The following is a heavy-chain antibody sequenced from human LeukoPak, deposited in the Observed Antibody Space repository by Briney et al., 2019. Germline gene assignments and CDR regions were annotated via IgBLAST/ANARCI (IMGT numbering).Heavy chain of an antibody. V-gene: IGHV4-4*07. Sequence: SETLSLTCTVSGGSISNYYWSWIRQPAGKGLEWIGRIYSSGSTDYNPSLKSRVTMSVDTSKNQFSLKLSSVTAADTAVYYCARDIGKQWLITDYWGQGTLVTVSS. CDR1: GGSISNYY. J-gene: IGHJ4*02. CDR2: IYSSGST. CDR3: ARDIGKQWLITDY. D-gene: IGHD6-19*01.